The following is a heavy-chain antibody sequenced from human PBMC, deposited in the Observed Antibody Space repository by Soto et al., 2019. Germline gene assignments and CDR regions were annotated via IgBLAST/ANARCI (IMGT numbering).Heavy chain of an antibody. CDR2: IYYSGST. Sequence: TLSLNCFIRSAAIVRHARFPTSVCQHPGKGLELIGYIYYSGSTYYNPSLKSRVTISVDTSKNQFSLKLSSVTAADTAVYYCARGGHGITIFGVVIIPHSLGQRYAFDIWGQGTMVT. J-gene: IGHJ3*02. CDR1: SAAIVRHARF. CDR3: ARGGHGITIFGVVIIPHSLGQRYAFDI. V-gene: IGHV4-31*03. D-gene: IGHD3-3*01.